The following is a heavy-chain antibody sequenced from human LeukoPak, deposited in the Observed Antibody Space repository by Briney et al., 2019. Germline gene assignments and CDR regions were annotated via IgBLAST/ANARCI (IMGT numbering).Heavy chain of an antibody. Sequence: GGSLRLSCAASGFTFSSYAMSWVRQTPGKGLEWVSSISDSGGTTVYADSVKGRFTISRDNSKNTLHQQMNSLRAEDTAVYYCARIGTVGLIESWGQGTLVTVSS. CDR2: ISDSGGTT. CDR3: ARIGTVGLIES. D-gene: IGHD4-23*01. V-gene: IGHV3-23*01. J-gene: IGHJ5*02. CDR1: GFTFSSYA.